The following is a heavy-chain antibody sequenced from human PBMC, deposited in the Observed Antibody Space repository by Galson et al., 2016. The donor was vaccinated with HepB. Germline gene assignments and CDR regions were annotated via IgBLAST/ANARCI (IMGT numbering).Heavy chain of an antibody. D-gene: IGHD2-2*01. V-gene: IGHV3-33*01. CDR1: GFTFSNHG. CDR2: IWYDGSNK. Sequence: SLRLSCAASGFTFSNHGMHWVRQAPGKGLEWVAVIWYDGSNKYFAGSVKGRFTISRDNSKNTLYLQLNSLRAEDTAVYHCARDRRDCSSTTCYVTDALDMWGQGTMVTVSS. CDR3: ARDRRDCSSTTCYVTDALDM. J-gene: IGHJ3*02.